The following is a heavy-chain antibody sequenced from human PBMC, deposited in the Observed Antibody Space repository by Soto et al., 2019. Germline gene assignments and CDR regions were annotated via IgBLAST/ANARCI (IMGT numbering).Heavy chain of an antibody. J-gene: IGHJ6*03. D-gene: IGHD1-20*01. CDR1: GFTFSSYA. CDR2: ISGIDGST. Sequence: GGPLRLSCAASGFTFSSYAMSWVRQAPGQGLEWVSSISGIDGSTSYANSVKGRFTISRDNSKNTLYLQTNSLRAEDTAGYYCARGSGHNHYYMNGWGKGSTVTVSS. V-gene: IGHV3-23*01. CDR3: ARGSGHNHYYMNG.